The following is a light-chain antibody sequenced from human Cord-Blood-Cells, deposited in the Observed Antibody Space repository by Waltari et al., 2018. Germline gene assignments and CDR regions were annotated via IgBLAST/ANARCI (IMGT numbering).Light chain of an antibody. J-gene: IGKJ5*01. CDR2: WAS. CDR1: QCVLYSSNNKNY. Sequence: DIVMTQTQDSLAVSLGERATINCKSSQCVLYSSNNKNYLAWYQQKPGQPPKLLIYWASTRESGVPDRFSGSGSRTDFTLTISSLQAEDVAVYYCQQYYSTPITFGQGTRLDI. V-gene: IGKV4-1*01. CDR3: QQYYSTPIT.